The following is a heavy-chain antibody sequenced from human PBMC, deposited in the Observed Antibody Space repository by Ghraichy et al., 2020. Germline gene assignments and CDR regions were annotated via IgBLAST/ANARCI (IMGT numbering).Heavy chain of an antibody. Sequence: GGSLRLSCAASGFTFSSYAMSWVRQAPGKGLEWVSTISGSGSSTYYADSVKGRFTISRDNSKNTLYLQMNSLRAEDTAVYYCAKVLSYSPYYDFWSGYYTSFFFDDWGQGTLVTVSS. CDR3: AKVLSYSPYYDFWSGYYTSFFFDD. D-gene: IGHD3-3*01. CDR1: GFTFSSYA. V-gene: IGHV3-23*01. J-gene: IGHJ4*02. CDR2: ISGSGSST.